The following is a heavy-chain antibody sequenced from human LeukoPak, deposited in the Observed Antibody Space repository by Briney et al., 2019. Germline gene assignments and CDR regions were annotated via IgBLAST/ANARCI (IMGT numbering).Heavy chain of an antibody. Sequence: GRSLRLSCAASGFTFSSCAMHWVRQAPGKGLEWVAFIRYDGSNKYYADSVKGRFTISRDNSKNTLYLQMNSLRAEDTAVYYCAKDFLKSITMIRGVRSWVGYFDYWGQGTLVTVSS. CDR3: AKDFLKSITMIRGVRSWVGYFDY. V-gene: IGHV3-30*02. D-gene: IGHD3-10*01. CDR2: IRYDGSNK. J-gene: IGHJ4*02. CDR1: GFTFSSCA.